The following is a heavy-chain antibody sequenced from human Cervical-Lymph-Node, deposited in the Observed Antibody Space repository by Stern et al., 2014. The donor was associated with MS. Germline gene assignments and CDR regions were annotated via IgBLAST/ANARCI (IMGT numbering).Heavy chain of an antibody. J-gene: IGHJ4*02. Sequence: VQLVESGGGAVQPGRSLRLSCATSGFTFSGYGMYWVRQAPGKGPEWVAISWSDGTKEDYADSVKGRFTISRDNSKNTLYLQMTSLRAEDTAVYYCARDDRTSWYGGMPHWGQGTLVTVSS. CDR3: ARDDRTSWYGGMPH. CDR2: SWSDGTKE. V-gene: IGHV3-33*01. CDR1: GFTFSGYG. D-gene: IGHD6-13*01.